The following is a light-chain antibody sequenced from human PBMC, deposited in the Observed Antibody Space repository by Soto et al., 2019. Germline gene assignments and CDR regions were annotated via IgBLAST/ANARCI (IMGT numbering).Light chain of an antibody. V-gene: IGLV2-11*01. J-gene: IGLJ1*01. CDR1: SSDVGGYNY. Sequence: QSALTQPRSVSGSPGQSVTISCTGTSSDVGGYNYVSWYQQHPGKAPKHIIYDVNKRPSGVPGRLSASKSGNTASLTISGLQAEDEADHYCSSYAGNFHFVFGSGTKVTVL. CDR2: DVN. CDR3: SSYAGNFHFV.